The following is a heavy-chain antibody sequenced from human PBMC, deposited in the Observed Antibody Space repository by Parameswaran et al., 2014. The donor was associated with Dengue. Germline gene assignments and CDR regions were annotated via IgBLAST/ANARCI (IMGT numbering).Heavy chain of an antibody. D-gene: IGHD2-2*01. CDR3: ARARNIVVVPAADLMDV. V-gene: IGHV7-4-1*02. J-gene: IGHJ6*04. CDR2: INTNTGNP. Sequence: WVRQAPGQGLEWMGWINTNTGNPTYAQGFTGRFVFSLDTSVSTAYLQISSLKAEDTAVYYCARARNIVVVPAADLMDVWGKGTTVTVSS.